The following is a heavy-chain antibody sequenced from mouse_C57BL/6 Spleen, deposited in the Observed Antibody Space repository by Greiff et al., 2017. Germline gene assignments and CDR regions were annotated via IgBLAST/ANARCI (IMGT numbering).Heavy chain of an antibody. Sequence: VQLQQSGAELVKPGASVKISCKASGYAFSSYWMNWVKQRPGKGLEWIGQIYPGDGDTNYNGKFKGKATLTADKSSSTAYMQLSSLTSEDSAVYFGARYPYYYGSSTYAMDYWGQGTSVTVSS. CDR1: GYAFSSYW. J-gene: IGHJ4*01. D-gene: IGHD1-1*01. CDR2: IYPGDGDT. V-gene: IGHV1-80*01. CDR3: ARYPYYYGSSTYAMDY.